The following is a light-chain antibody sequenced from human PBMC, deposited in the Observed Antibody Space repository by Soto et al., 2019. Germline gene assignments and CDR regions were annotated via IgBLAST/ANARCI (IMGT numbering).Light chain of an antibody. Sequence: QSALTQPASVSGSPGQSITIFCTGTSSDVGGYNYVSWYQQHPGKAPKLMIYEVSNRPSGVSNRFSGSKSGNTAALTISGLQAEDEADYYCSSYTSSSTRVFGGGTKLTAL. V-gene: IGLV2-14*01. J-gene: IGLJ3*02. CDR2: EVS. CDR1: SSDVGGYNY. CDR3: SSYTSSSTRV.